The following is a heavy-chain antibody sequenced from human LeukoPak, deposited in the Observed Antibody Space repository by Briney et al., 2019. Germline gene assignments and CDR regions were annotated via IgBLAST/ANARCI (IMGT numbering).Heavy chain of an antibody. CDR1: GGTFSSYA. Sequence: ASVKVSCKASGGTFSSYAISWVRQAPGRGLEWMGGIIPIFGTANYAQKFQGRVTITADKSTSTAYMELSSLRSEDTAVYYCAREGNRGNYYYYYMDVWGKGTTVTVSS. J-gene: IGHJ6*03. CDR2: IIPIFGTA. V-gene: IGHV1-69*06. CDR3: AREGNRGNYYYYYMDV. D-gene: IGHD2/OR15-2a*01.